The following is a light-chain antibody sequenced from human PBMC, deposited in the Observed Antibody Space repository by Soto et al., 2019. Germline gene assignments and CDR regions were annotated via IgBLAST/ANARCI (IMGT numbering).Light chain of an antibody. V-gene: IGKV1-9*01. J-gene: IGKJ1*01. Sequence: DIQLTQSPSFLSASEGDRVTVTCRASQGISNYLAWYQQKPGKAPKLLINVASTLHSGVPSRFSGSGSGTEFPLTISSLQTEDSATYYCQQFNSFPRTFGQGTKVEIK. CDR1: QGISNY. CDR2: VAS. CDR3: QQFNSFPRT.